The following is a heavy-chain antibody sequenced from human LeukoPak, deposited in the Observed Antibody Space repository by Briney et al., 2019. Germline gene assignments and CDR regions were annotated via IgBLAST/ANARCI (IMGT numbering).Heavy chain of an antibody. J-gene: IGHJ4*02. CDR2: IYYSGST. CDR1: GGSISSSSYY. V-gene: IGHV4-39*01. CDR3: ASMGASEYPGGRAFDY. D-gene: IGHD3-16*01. Sequence: PSETLSLTCTVSGGSISSSSYYWGWIRQPPGKGLEWIGSIYYSGSTYYNPSLKSRVTISVDTSKNQFSLKLSSVTAADTAVYYCASMGASEYPGGRAFDYWGQGTLVTVSP.